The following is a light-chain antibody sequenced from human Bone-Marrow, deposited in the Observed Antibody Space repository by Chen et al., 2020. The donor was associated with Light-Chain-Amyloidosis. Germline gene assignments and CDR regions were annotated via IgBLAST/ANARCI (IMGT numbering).Light chain of an antibody. J-gene: IGKJ1*01. Sequence: EIVLTQSPATLSLSPGERATLSCRASQSVSSYLAWYQQKPGQAPRLLIYDASNRATGIPARFSGSGSGTDFPRTIRSLEPEDFAVYYCQQRSNWPWTFGQGTKVEIK. CDR1: QSVSSY. CDR3: QQRSNWPWT. V-gene: IGKV3-11*01. CDR2: DAS.